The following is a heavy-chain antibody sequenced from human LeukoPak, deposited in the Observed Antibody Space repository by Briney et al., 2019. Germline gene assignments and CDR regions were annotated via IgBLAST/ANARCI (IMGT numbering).Heavy chain of an antibody. CDR1: GFTFSSYS. V-gene: IGHV3-21*01. CDR2: ISSSSSYI. D-gene: IGHD2-8*01. Sequence: PGGSLRHSCAASGFTFSSYSMNWVRQAPGKGLEWVSSISSSSSYIYYADSVKGRFTISRDNAKNSLYLQMNSLRAEDTAVYYCARSFFCTNGVCHASGMDVWGQGTTVIVFS. CDR3: ARSFFCTNGVCHASGMDV. J-gene: IGHJ6*02.